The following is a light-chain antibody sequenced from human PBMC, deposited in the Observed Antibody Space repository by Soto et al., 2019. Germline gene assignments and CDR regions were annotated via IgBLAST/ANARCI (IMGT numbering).Light chain of an antibody. CDR3: QQYGSSVWS. Sequence: IVLTQSPGTLSLSPGERATLSCRASQSVTSNYIAWYQQKLGQAPRLILFGASSRATGIPDRFSGSGSGTDFSLTISSLEPEAFAVYYCQQYGSSVWSFGQGTKVEIK. V-gene: IGKV3-20*01. CDR2: GAS. J-gene: IGKJ1*01. CDR1: QSVTSNY.